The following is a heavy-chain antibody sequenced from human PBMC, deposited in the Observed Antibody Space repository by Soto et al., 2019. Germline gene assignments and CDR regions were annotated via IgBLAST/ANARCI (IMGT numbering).Heavy chain of an antibody. CDR1: GFTFSSYS. Sequence: EVQLVESGGGLVQPGGSLRLSCAASGFTFSSYSRNWVRQAPGKGLEWDSYISSSSSTIYYADSVKGRFTISRDNAKNSLYLQMNRLRDEDTAVYYCADVGATRVGDAFDIWGQGTMVTVSS. D-gene: IGHD1-26*01. CDR3: ADVGATRVGDAFDI. CDR2: ISSSSSTI. J-gene: IGHJ3*02. V-gene: IGHV3-48*02.